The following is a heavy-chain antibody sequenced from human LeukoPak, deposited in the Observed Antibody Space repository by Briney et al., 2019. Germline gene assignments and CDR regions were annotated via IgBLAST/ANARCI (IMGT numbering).Heavy chain of an antibody. CDR3: ARGIESYGDYGY. V-gene: IGHV4-59*01. Sequence: SETLSLTCTVSGGSISGSYWSWIRQPPGKGLEWIAYMYNSGSTNYNPSLKSRVTISIDTSKNQSSLKLSSLTAADTAIHYCARGIESYGDYGYWGQGILVTASS. CDR2: MYNSGST. J-gene: IGHJ4*02. D-gene: IGHD4-17*01. CDR1: GGSISGSY.